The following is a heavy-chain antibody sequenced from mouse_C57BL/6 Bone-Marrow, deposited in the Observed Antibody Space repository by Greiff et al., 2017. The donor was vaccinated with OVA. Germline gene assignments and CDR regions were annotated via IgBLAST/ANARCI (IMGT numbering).Heavy chain of an antibody. CDR2: IDPSDSYT. V-gene: IGHV1-50*01. D-gene: IGHD1-1*01. CDR3: ARDGVLLWYLDV. J-gene: IGHJ1*03. CDR1: GYTFTSYW. Sequence: QVHVKQPGAELVKPGASVKLSCKASGYTFTSYWMQWVKQRPGQGLEWIGDIDPSDSYTNYNQKFKGKATLTVDTSSSTAYMQLSSLTSEDSAVYYCARDGVLLWYLDVWGTGTTVTVSS.